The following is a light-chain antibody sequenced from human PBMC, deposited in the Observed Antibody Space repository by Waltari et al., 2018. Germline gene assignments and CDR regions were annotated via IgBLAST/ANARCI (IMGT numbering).Light chain of an antibody. J-gene: IGLJ1*01. CDR2: DVT. Sequence: QSALTQPASVSGSPGQSIPISCTGTSSDVGASNYVSLYQQHPGKAPKLMIYDVTKRPSGVSGRFSGSKSGNTASLTISGLQAEDEADYYCSSYISGVTLYVFGTGTKVTVL. CDR1: SSDVGASNY. V-gene: IGLV2-14*03. CDR3: SSYISGVTLYV.